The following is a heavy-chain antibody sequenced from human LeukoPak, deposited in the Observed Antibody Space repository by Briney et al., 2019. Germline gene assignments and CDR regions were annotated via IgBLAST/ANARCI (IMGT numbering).Heavy chain of an antibody. CDR1: GYSISSGHY. D-gene: IGHD3-22*01. CDR2: IYHSGIT. J-gene: IGHJ4*02. CDR3: ARGTTYDSSFDY. Sequence: PSETLSLTCTVSGYSISSGHYWGWIRQPPGKGLEWIGSIYHSGITYYYPSLKSRVTISVDTSKNQFSLKLSSVTAADTAVYYCARGTTYDSSFDYWGQGTLVTVSS. V-gene: IGHV4-38-2*02.